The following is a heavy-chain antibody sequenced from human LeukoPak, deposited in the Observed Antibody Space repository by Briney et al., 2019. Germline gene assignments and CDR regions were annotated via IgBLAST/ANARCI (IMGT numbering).Heavy chain of an antibody. D-gene: IGHD2-2*01. J-gene: IGHJ4*02. V-gene: IGHV1-3*01. Sequence: ASVKVSCKASGYTFTSYAMHWVRQAPGQRLEWMGWINAGNGNTKYSQKFQGRVTITRDTSASTAYMELSSLRSEDTAVYYCARDYCSSTSCLFDYWGQGTLVTVSS. CDR3: ARDYCSSTSCLFDY. CDR2: INAGNGNT. CDR1: GYTFTSYA.